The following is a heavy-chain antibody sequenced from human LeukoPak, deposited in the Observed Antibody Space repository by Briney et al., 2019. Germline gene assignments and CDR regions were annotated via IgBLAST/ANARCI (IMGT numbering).Heavy chain of an antibody. CDR3: ARDRGYYYDSSGYFHY. CDR1: GYTFTSYG. Sequence: ASVKVSCKASGYTFTSYGISWVRQAPGQGLEWMGWISAYNGNTNYAQKLQGRVTMTTDTSTSTAYMELRSLRSDDTAVYYCARDRGYYYDSSGYFHYRGQGTLVTVSS. V-gene: IGHV1-18*01. CDR2: ISAYNGNT. D-gene: IGHD3-22*01. J-gene: IGHJ4*02.